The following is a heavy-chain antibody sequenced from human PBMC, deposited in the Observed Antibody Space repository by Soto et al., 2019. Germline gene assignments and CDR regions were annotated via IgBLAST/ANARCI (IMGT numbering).Heavy chain of an antibody. CDR3: SRSIHGWDQGRYYYGMDF. J-gene: IGHJ6*02. Sequence: QVQLQESGPGLVKPSETLSLTCTVSGGSVSSGSYYWRWMRQPPGKGLEWIGYIYYSGSTNYNPSQDRRVTIPVDTSKIQFSLKLSSVTAADKVVYYCSRSIHGWDQGRYYYGMDFWGQGTEVTLSS. V-gene: IGHV4-61*01. CDR1: GGSVSSGSYY. D-gene: IGHD6-19*01. CDR2: IYYSGST.